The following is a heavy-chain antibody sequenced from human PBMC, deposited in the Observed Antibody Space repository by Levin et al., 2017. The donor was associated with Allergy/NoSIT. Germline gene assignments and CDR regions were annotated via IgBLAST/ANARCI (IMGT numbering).Heavy chain of an antibody. Sequence: GGSLRLSCAASGFTFSDYAMHWVRQAPGKGLEWVALISYDGSDKYYADSVKGRFTISRDNSKNTLYLQMNSLRAEDTAVYYCAGGSGRRYFDWLALIGVWGQGTLVTVSS. J-gene: IGHJ4*02. CDR2: ISYDGSDK. V-gene: IGHV3-30*04. CDR1: GFTFSDYA. CDR3: AGGSGRRYFDWLALIGV. D-gene: IGHD3-9*01.